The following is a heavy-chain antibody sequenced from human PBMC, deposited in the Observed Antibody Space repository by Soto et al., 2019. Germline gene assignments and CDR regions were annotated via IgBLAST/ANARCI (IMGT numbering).Heavy chain of an antibody. J-gene: IGHJ3*02. Sequence: PSETLSLTCTVSGGSISSYYWSWIRQPPGKGLEWIGYMYYSGSTNYNPSLKTRVTISVDTSKNQFSLKLSSVTAADTAVYYCARGTYYDFWSGYYTTVFAFDIWGQGTMVT. CDR3: ARGTYYDFWSGYYTTVFAFDI. CDR2: MYYSGST. D-gene: IGHD3-3*01. V-gene: IGHV4-59*01. CDR1: GGSISSYY.